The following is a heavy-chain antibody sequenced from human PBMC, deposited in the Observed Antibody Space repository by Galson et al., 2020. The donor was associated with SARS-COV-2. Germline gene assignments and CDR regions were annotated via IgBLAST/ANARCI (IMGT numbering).Heavy chain of an antibody. CDR1: GFTFSNAW. Sequence: GESLKISCAASGFTFSNAWMSWVRQAPGKGLEWVGRVKSKTDGGTTDYAAPVKGRFIISRDDSKNTLYLQMDSLKTEDTAVYYCTWTTVTLQVVFWGQGPQVTVS. CDR3: TWTTVTLQVVF. D-gene: IGHD4-17*01. CDR2: VKSKTDGGTT. V-gene: IGHV3-15*01. J-gene: IGHJ4*02.